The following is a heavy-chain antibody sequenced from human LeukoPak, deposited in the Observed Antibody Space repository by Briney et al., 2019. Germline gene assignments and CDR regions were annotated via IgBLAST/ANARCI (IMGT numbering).Heavy chain of an antibody. V-gene: IGHV3-23*01. CDR1: GFTFSSYA. D-gene: IGHD6-13*01. CDR2: ISGSGGST. Sequence: GGSLRLSCAASGFTFSSYAMSWVRQAPGRGWEWVSAISGSGGSTYYADSVKGRFTISRDNSKNTLYLQMNSLRAEDTAVYYCARSAVLARIAAAGEYGMDVWGQGTTVTVSS. CDR3: ARSAVLARIAAAGEYGMDV. J-gene: IGHJ6*02.